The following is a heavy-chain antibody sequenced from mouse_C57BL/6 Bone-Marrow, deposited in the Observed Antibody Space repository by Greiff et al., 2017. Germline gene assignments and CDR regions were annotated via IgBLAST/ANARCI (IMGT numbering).Heavy chain of an antibody. J-gene: IGHJ2*01. V-gene: IGHV1-69*01. Sequence: QVQLKQPGAELVMPGASVKLSCKASGYTFTSYWMHWVKQRPGQGLEWIGEIDPSDSYTNYNQKFKGKSTLTVDKSSSTAYMQLSSLTSEDSAVYYCARGGYNGSNFVDYWGQGTTLTVSS. CDR2: IDPSDSYT. D-gene: IGHD1-1*01. CDR1: GYTFTSYW. CDR3: ARGGYNGSNFVDY.